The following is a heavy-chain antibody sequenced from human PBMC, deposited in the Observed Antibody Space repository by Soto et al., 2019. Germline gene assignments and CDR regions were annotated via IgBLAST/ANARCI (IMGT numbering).Heavy chain of an antibody. CDR3: ARDRERVTVNGGIALGAMEV. Sequence: PGGSLRLSCAASGFTFNYYWMTWVRQAPGKGLEWVANVKPDGSATFYADSLKGRFTISRDNAKNSVSLQMDSLRADDTAVYYCARDRERVTVNGGIALGAMEVWGQGTTVTVSS. J-gene: IGHJ6*02. CDR2: VKPDGSAT. CDR1: GFTFNYYW. V-gene: IGHV3-7*03. D-gene: IGHD3-22*01.